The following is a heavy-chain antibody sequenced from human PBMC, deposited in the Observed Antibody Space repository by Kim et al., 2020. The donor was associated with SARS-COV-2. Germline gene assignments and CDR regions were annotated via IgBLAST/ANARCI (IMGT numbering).Heavy chain of an antibody. CDR3: ARDHPGRITMVVPQKKSPIHYGMDV. CDR1: GYTFTSYD. D-gene: IGHD3-10*01. V-gene: IGHV1-8*01. CDR2: MNPNSGNT. Sequence: ASVKVSCKASGYTFTSYDINWVRQATGQGLEWMGWMNPNSGNTGYAQKFQGRVTMTRNTSISTAYMELSSLRSEDTAVYYCARDHPGRITMVVPQKKSPIHYGMDVWGQGTTVTVSS. J-gene: IGHJ6*02.